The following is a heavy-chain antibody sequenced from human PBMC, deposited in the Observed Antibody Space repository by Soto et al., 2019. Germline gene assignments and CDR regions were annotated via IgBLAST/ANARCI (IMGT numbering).Heavy chain of an antibody. CDR2: IIPIFGTA. CDR3: ARELDGYGYYFDY. CDR1: GGTFSSYA. J-gene: IGHJ4*02. Sequence: SVKVSCKASGGTFSSYAISWVRQAPGQGLEWMGGIIPIFGTANYAQKFQGRVTITADKSTSTAYMELSSLRSEDTAVYYCARELDGYGYYFDYWGQGTLVTVSS. D-gene: IGHD5-12*01. V-gene: IGHV1-69*06.